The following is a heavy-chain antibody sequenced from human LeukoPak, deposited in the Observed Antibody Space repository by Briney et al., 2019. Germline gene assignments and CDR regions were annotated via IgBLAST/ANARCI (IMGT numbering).Heavy chain of an antibody. CDR1: GFSFSGHW. J-gene: IGHJ4*02. CDR3: ARGPNSNWSGLDF. D-gene: IGHD6-6*01. Sequence: PGGSLRLSCTASGFSFSGHWMHWGRHLPGKGLVWVSRISPTGSTTSYADSVKGRFTVSRDNAKNTLYLQVNNLRAEDTAVYYCARGPNSNWSGLDFWGQGTLLTVSS. CDR2: ISPTGSTT. V-gene: IGHV3-74*01.